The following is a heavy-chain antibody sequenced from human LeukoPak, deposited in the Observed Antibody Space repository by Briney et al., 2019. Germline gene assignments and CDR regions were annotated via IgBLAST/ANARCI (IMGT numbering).Heavy chain of an antibody. J-gene: IGHJ4*02. CDR3: ARQRGYSYGFEDPKHFDY. CDR2: ISSSGSTI. D-gene: IGHD5-18*01. CDR1: GFTFSDYY. Sequence: GGSLRLSCAASGFTFSDYYTSWIRQAPGKGLEWVSYISSSGSTIYYADSVKGRFTTSRDNAKSSLYLQMNSLRAEDTAVYYCARQRGYSYGFEDPKHFDYWGQGTLVTVSS. V-gene: IGHV3-11*01.